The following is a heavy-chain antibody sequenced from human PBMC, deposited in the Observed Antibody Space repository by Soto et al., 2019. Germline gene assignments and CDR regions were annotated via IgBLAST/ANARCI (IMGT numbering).Heavy chain of an antibody. V-gene: IGHV3-23*01. CDR3: AKYNVILVVQSPNFDY. D-gene: IGHD3-22*01. CDR2: ISASGGNT. J-gene: IGHJ4*02. Sequence: PGGSLRLSCAASGFTFSSYAMSWVRQAPGKGLEWVSTISASGGNTYYADSVEGRFTTSRDNSKNTLYLQMNSLRAEDTAVYYCAKYNVILVVQSPNFDYWGQGTLVTVSS. CDR1: GFTFSSYA.